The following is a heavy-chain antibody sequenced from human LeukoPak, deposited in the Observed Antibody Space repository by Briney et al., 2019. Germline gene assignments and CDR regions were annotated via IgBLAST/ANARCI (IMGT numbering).Heavy chain of an antibody. Sequence: GGSLRLSCAASGFTFSSYSMNWGRQAPGKGLEWVSSISSSSSYIYYADSVKGRFTISRDNAKNSLYLQMSSLRAEDTAVYYCARDGGVVVAAAPNWFDPWGQGTLVTVSS. CDR1: GFTFSSYS. J-gene: IGHJ5*02. D-gene: IGHD2-15*01. CDR3: ARDGGVVVAAAPNWFDP. V-gene: IGHV3-21*01. CDR2: ISSSSSYI.